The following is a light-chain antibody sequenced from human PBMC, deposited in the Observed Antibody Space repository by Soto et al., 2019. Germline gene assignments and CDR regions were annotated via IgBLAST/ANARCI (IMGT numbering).Light chain of an antibody. Sequence: VVTQSPSASASLGASVKITCTLTSSHSTYAIAWHQQQPKKCPRHFMRLNYDGSHVKGDGIPDRFSGSSSGTERYLTISSLQSEDEADYYCQTWHTGIHVFGGGTQLTVL. CDR3: QTWHTGIHV. CDR2: LNYDGSH. CDR1: SSHSTYA. V-gene: IGLV4-69*01. J-gene: IGLJ2*01.